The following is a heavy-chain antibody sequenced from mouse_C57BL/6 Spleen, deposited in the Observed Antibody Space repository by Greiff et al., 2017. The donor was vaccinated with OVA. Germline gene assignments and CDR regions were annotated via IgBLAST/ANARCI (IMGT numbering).Heavy chain of an antibody. CDR3: ALTAVVAGAMAY. J-gene: IGHJ4*01. Sequence: VQLQQSGAELVKPGASVTLSCKASGYTFTSYWMHWVKQRPGRGLVWIGRIDPNSGGTKYNEKFKSKATLTVDKPSSTAYMQLSSLTSEDTAVYYCALTAVVAGAMAYWGQGTSVTVSS. CDR2: IDPNSGGT. D-gene: IGHD1-1*01. V-gene: IGHV1-72*01. CDR1: GYTFTSYW.